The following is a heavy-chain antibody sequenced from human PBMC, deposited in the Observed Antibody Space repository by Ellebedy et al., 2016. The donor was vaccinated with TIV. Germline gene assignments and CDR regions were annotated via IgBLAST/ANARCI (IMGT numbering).Heavy chain of an antibody. D-gene: IGHD3-9*01. J-gene: IGHJ6*02. CDR1: GYTFTSYG. Sequence: ASVKVSCKASGYTFTSYGISWVRQAPGQGLEWMGWISAYNGNTNYAQKVQGRVTMTTDTSTSIAYMELRSLRSDDTAVYYCARARMTILVGEHMDVWGQGTTVTVSS. CDR2: ISAYNGNT. V-gene: IGHV1-18*01. CDR3: ARARMTILVGEHMDV.